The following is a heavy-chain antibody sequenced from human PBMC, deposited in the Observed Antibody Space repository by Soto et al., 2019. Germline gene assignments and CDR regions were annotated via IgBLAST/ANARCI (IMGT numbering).Heavy chain of an antibody. CDR1: GFTFSSYA. CDR2: ISGSGGST. CDR3: ARLGYCSSTSCYMGLGYYYYGMDV. D-gene: IGHD2-2*02. J-gene: IGHJ6*02. V-gene: IGHV3-23*01. Sequence: AGGSLRLSCAASGFTFSSYAMSWVRQAPGKGLEWVSAISGSGGSTYYADSVKGRFTISRDNSKNTLYLQMNSLRAEDTAVYYCARLGYCSSTSCYMGLGYYYYGMDVWGQGTTVTVSS.